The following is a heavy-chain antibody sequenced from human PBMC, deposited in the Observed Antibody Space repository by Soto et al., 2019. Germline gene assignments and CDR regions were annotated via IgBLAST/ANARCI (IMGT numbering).Heavy chain of an antibody. CDR2: IIPIFGTA. CDR3: ASTNYDILTGYLNWFDP. CDR1: GGTFSSYA. Sequence: SVKVSCKASGGTFSSYAISWVRQAPGQGLEWMGGIIPIFGTANYAQKFQGRVTITADESTSTAYMELSSLRSEDTAVYYCASTNYDILTGYLNWFDPWGQGTLVTVSS. V-gene: IGHV1-69*13. D-gene: IGHD3-9*01. J-gene: IGHJ5*02.